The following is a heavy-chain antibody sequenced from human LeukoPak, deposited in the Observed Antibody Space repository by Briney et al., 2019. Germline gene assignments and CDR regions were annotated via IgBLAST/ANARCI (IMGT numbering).Heavy chain of an antibody. D-gene: IGHD6-6*01. CDR1: GFTFSSYW. Sequence: PGGSLRLSCAASGFTFSSYWMTWVRQAPGKGLEWVASINQDQDEIHYVDSVRGRFTISRDNAKNSLYLQMNSLRAEDTAVYYCARDWWAKDSSSSGLGWFDPWGQGTLVTVSS. CDR3: ARDWWAKDSSSSGLGWFDP. CDR2: INQDQDEI. J-gene: IGHJ5*02. V-gene: IGHV3-7*01.